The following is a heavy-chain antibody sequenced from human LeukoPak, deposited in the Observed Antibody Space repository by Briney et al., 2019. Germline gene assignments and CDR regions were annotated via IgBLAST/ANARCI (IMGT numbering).Heavy chain of an antibody. CDR3: ARGDTTAGTAAVDY. J-gene: IGHJ4*02. CDR1: GFTFRTYS. D-gene: IGHD1-1*01. V-gene: IGHV3-48*02. Sequence: QRGGTLILSCAASGFTFRTYSMNWVRPAPGKRLEWVSYISSSTIYYADSVKGRFTISRDDAKNSLYLQMNSLRDEDTAVYYCARGDTTAGTAAVDYWGQGTLVTVSS. CDR2: ISSSTI.